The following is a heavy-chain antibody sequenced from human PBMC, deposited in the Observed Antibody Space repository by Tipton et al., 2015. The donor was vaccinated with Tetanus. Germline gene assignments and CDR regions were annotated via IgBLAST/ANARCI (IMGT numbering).Heavy chain of an antibody. D-gene: IGHD6-13*01. CDR2: IYYSGST. J-gene: IGHJ4*02. CDR1: GGSISSYY. V-gene: IGHV4-59*01. CDR3: ARVRTAAAGIDY. Sequence: TLSLTCTVSGGSISSYYWSWIRQPPGKGLEWIGYIYYSGSTNYNPSLKSRVTISVDTSKNQFSLKLSSVTAADTAVYYCARVRTAAAGIDYWGQGTLVTVSS.